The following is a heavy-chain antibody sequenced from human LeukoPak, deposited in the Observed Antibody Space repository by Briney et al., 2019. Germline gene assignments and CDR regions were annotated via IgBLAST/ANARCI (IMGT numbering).Heavy chain of an antibody. D-gene: IGHD6-13*01. Sequence: GGSLRLSCAASGFTFSSYGMHWVRQAPGKGLEWVAVISYDGSNKYYADSVKGRFTISRDNSKNTLYLQMNSLRAEDTAVYYCARDRGQLDQPFDYWGQGTLVTVSS. CDR1: GFTFSSYG. CDR3: ARDRGQLDQPFDY. J-gene: IGHJ4*02. CDR2: ISYDGSNK. V-gene: IGHV3-30*03.